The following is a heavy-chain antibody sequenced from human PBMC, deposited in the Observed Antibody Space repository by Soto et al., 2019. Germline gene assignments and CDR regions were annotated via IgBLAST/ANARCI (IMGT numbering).Heavy chain of an antibody. D-gene: IGHD5-18*01. J-gene: IGHJ4*02. V-gene: IGHV1-18*01. CDR3: AGVRYRGTAMGFFDY. CDR1: GYTFTSYG. Sequence: ASVKVSCKASGYTFTSYGISWVRQAPGQGLEWMGWISAYNGNTNYAQKLQGRVTMTTDTSTSTAYMELRSLRSDDTAVYYCAGVRYRGTAMGFFDYWGRGTLVTVSS. CDR2: ISAYNGNT.